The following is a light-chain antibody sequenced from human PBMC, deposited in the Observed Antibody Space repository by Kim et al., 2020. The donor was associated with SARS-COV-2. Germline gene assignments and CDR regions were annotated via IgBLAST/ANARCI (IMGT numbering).Light chain of an antibody. J-gene: IGLJ7*01. V-gene: IGLV1-40*01. CDR2: GND. CDR1: TSNIGAGYD. CDR3: QSFDRGLTASV. Sequence: VTISCSGSTSNIGAGYDVHWYQQIPGSAPKLLIYGNDNRPSGVPDRFSGAKSGTSASLAITGLQPEDEADYYCQSFDRGLTASVFGGGTQLTVL.